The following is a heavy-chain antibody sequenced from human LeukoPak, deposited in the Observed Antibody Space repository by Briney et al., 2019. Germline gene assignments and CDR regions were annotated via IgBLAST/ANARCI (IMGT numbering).Heavy chain of an antibody. Sequence: PGGSLRLSCAASGFTFSSYAMSWVRQAPGKGLEWVSAISGSGGSTYYADSVKGRFTISRDNSKNTLYLQMNSLRAEDTAVYYCAILPDYYGSGIPFDYWGQGTLVTVSS. CDR1: GFTFSSYA. J-gene: IGHJ4*02. CDR2: ISGSGGST. D-gene: IGHD3-10*01. CDR3: AILPDYYGSGIPFDY. V-gene: IGHV3-23*01.